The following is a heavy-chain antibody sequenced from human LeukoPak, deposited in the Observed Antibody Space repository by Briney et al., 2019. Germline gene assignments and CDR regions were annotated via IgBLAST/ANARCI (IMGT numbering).Heavy chain of an antibody. CDR3: ARDREYSYGDY. J-gene: IGHJ4*02. D-gene: IGHD5-18*01. V-gene: IGHV3-33*01. CDR1: GFTFSSYG. CDR2: IWYDGSNK. Sequence: PGGSLRLSCAASGFTFSSYGMHWVRQAPGKGLEWVAVIWYDGSNKYYADSVKGRFTISRDNSKNTLYLQMNSLRAEDTAVYYCARDREYSYGDYWGRGTLVTVSS.